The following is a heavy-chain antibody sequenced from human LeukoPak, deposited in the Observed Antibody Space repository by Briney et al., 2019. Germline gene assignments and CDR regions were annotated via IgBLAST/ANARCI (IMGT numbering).Heavy chain of an antibody. CDR2: IYHSGNT. CDR1: GYSISSGYY. V-gene: IGHV4-38-2*02. D-gene: IGHD4-11*01. J-gene: IGHJ4*02. Sequence: SETLSLTCTVSGYSISSGYYWGWIRQPPGKGLEWIGSIYHSGNTYYNPSLKSRVTISVDTSKNQFSLKLSSVTAADTAVYYCARYSYYSSYHCFDYWGQGTLVTV. CDR3: ARYSYYSSYHCFDY.